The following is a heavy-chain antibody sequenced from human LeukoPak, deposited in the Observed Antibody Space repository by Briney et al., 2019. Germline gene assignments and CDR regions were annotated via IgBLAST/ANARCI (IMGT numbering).Heavy chain of an antibody. CDR3: ARGWRRSGYDSDDFDY. D-gene: IGHD5-12*01. J-gene: IGHJ4*02. CDR2: IKQDGSEK. Sequence: GGSLRLSCTASGFTFGDYAMSWVRQAPGKGLEWVANIKQDGSEKHYVDSVKGRFTISRDNAKNSLYMQMNSLRAEDTAVYYCARGWRRSGYDSDDFDYWGQGTLVTVSS. V-gene: IGHV3-7*01. CDR1: GFTFGDYA.